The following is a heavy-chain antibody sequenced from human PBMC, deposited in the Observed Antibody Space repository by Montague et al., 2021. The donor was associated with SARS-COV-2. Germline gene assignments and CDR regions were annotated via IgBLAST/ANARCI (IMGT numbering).Heavy chain of an antibody. CDR2: TYYRSKWYS. J-gene: IGHJ3*02. Sequence: CAISGDSVSSKSVAWNWISQSPSRGLEWLGRTYYRSKWYSDYAEXVKXRLVITPDTSKNQVSLQLNSVIPEDTAVYFCASSGITLTGLDAFDIWGQGTMVTVSS. CDR3: ASSGITLTGLDAFDI. CDR1: GDSVSSKSVA. D-gene: IGHD3-9*01. V-gene: IGHV6-1*01.